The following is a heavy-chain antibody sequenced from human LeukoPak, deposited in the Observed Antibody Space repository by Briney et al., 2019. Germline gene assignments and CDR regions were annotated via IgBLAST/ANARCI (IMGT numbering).Heavy chain of an antibody. CDR2: MNPNSGNT. D-gene: IGHD3-3*01. CDR1: GYIFTSYD. J-gene: IGHJ6*02. Sequence: ASVKVSCKASGYIFTSYDINWVRQATGQGLEWMGWMNPNSGNTGYAQKFQGRVTMTRNTSISTAYMELSSLRSEDTAVYYCARGHAGFWSGYDYYYGMDVWGQGTMVTVSS. V-gene: IGHV1-8*01. CDR3: ARGHAGFWSGYDYYYGMDV.